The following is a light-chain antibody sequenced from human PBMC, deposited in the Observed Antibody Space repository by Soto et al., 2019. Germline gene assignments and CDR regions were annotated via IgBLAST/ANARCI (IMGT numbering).Light chain of an antibody. V-gene: IGKV3D-15*01. CDR1: ENVGTN. J-gene: IGKJ4*01. CDR3: QQYNNSGLS. Sequence: IVLTQSPATLSVSPGERVTLSCRASENVGTNLAWYQQRPGQPPRLLIYGSSTRATGVSATFSGSGSRTEFTLTISSLQSEESAVYYCQQYNNSGLSFGGGTRVEIK. CDR2: GSS.